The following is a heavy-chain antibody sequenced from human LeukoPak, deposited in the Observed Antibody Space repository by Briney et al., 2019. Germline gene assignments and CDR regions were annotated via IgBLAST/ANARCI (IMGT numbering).Heavy chain of an antibody. CDR3: ARVTLDYYDSSATDY. Sequence: GGSLRLSCAASGFTFSSYWMHWVRQAPGKGLVWVSRINSDGSSTSYADSVKGRFTISRDNAKNTLYLQMNSLRAEDTAAYYCARVTLDYYDSSATDYWGQGTLVTVSS. J-gene: IGHJ4*02. V-gene: IGHV3-74*01. D-gene: IGHD3-22*01. CDR1: GFTFSSYW. CDR2: INSDGSST.